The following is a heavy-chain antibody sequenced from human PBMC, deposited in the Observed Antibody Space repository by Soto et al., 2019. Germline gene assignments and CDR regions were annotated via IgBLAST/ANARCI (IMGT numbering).Heavy chain of an antibody. CDR3: ARDNILGILYGGMDV. D-gene: IGHD3-3*01. CDR1: GGSISSGDYY. CDR2: IYYSGGT. J-gene: IGHJ6*02. V-gene: IGHV4-30-4*01. Sequence: SETLSLTCTVSGGSISSGDYYWSWIRQPPGKGLEWIGYIYYSGGTYYNPSLKSRVTISVDTSKNQFSLKLSSVTAADTAVYYCARDNILGILYGGMDVWGQGTTVTVSS.